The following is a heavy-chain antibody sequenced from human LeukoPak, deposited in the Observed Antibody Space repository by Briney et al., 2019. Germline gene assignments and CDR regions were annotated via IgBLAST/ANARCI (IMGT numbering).Heavy chain of an antibody. CDR3: ARVGTLTTTFDY. D-gene: IGHD4-17*01. Sequence: PSETLSLTCTVSGGSITSYYWSWIRQPAGKGLEWIGRIYTTGSTTYNPSLKSRVTMSVDTSKNQFSLKLSSVTAADTAVYYCARVGTLTTTFDYWGPGTLVTVSS. J-gene: IGHJ4*02. CDR2: IYTTGST. V-gene: IGHV4-4*07. CDR1: GGSITSYY.